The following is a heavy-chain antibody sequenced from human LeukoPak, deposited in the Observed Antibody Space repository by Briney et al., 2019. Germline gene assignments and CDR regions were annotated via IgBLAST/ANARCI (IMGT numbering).Heavy chain of an antibody. CDR3: AREGITIFGVVENYYYYYMDV. D-gene: IGHD3-3*01. Sequence: ASVKVSRKASGYTFTSYGISWVRQAPGQGLEWMGWISAYNGNTNYAQKLQGRVTMTTDTSTSTAYMELRSLRSDDTAVYYCAREGITIFGVVENYYYYYMDVWGKGTTVTVSS. CDR2: ISAYNGNT. J-gene: IGHJ6*03. V-gene: IGHV1-18*01. CDR1: GYTFTSYG.